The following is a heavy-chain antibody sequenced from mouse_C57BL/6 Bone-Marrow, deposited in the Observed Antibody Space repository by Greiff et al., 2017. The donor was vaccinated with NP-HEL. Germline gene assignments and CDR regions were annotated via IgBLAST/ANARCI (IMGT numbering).Heavy chain of an antibody. J-gene: IGHJ1*03. CDR2: IYPGDGDT. V-gene: IGHV1-82*01. CDR1: GYAFSSSW. D-gene: IGHD2-1*01. Sequence: QVQLQQSGPELVKPGASVKISCKASGYAFSSSWMNWVKQRPGKGLEWIGRIYPGDGDTNYNGKFKGKATLTADKSSSTAYMQLSSLTSEDSAVYFCASPIYYGNPAYFDVWGTGTTVTVSS. CDR3: ASPIYYGNPAYFDV.